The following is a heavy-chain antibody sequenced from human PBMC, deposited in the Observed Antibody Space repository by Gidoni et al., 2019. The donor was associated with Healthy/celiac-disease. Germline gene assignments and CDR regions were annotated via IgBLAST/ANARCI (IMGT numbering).Heavy chain of an antibody. J-gene: IGHJ4*02. CDR1: GFTFSSYG. CDR3: ARGAHDYGDYYFDY. V-gene: IGHV3-33*01. CDR2: IWYDGSNK. D-gene: IGHD4-17*01. Sequence: QVQLVESGGGVVQPGRSLRLSCAASGFTFSSYGMHWVRQAPGKGLEWVAVIWYDGSNKYYADSVKGRFTISRDNSKNTLYLQMNSLRAEDTAVYYCARGAHDYGDYYFDYWGQGTLVTVSS.